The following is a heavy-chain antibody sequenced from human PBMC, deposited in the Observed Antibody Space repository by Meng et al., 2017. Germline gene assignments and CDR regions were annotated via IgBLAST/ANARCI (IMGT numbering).Heavy chain of an antibody. D-gene: IGHD3-10*01. Sequence: QIPFNAAGPQLLKPTQYLTLTCTVSWFSISTRGVGVGLIRQPPGKALEWLALIYWDDDKRYSPSLKSRLTITKDTSKHQVVLTMTNMDPVDTATYYCAHRRDYYGSGNHFDYWGQGTLVTVSS. CDR2: IYWDDDK. CDR3: AHRRDYYGSGNHFDY. J-gene: IGHJ4*02. V-gene: IGHV2-5*02. CDR1: WFSISTRGVG.